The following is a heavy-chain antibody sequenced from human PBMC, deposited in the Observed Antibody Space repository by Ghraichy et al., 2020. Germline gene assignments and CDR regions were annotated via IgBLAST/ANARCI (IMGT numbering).Heavy chain of an antibody. CDR1: GLTFSNAW. Sequence: GGSLRLSCAASGLTFSNAWMSWVRQVPGKGLEYVGRIKSYTDGGTIDYAAPVKGRFTISRDDSKNTLYLQMNSLRTEDTAVYYCTTAWAHWGQGTMVIVSS. CDR2: IKSYTDGGTI. CDR3: TTAWAH. J-gene: IGHJ3*01. V-gene: IGHV3-15*01. D-gene: IGHD1-26*01.